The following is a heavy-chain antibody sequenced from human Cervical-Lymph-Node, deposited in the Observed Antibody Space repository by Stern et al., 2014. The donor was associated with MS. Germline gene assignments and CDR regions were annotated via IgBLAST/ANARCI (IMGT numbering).Heavy chain of an antibody. CDR1: GYTFTGYY. CDR2: VKPYSGGT. Sequence: VQLVQSGAEVKKPGASVKVSCKSSGYTFTGYYIHWVRQAPGQGLEWMGWVKPYSGGTHYAQKFQGRVTMTREQSISTAYMELSSLRSDDTAVYYCARDVKSQSAWVVSIPSSYYGMEVWGQGTTVTVSS. V-gene: IGHV1-2*02. J-gene: IGHJ6*02. D-gene: IGHD2-15*01. CDR3: ARDVKSQSAWVVSIPSSYYGMEV.